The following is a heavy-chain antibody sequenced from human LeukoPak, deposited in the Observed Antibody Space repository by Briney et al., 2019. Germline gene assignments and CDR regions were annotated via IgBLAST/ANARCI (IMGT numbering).Heavy chain of an antibody. V-gene: IGHV1-2*02. D-gene: IGHD3-3*01. CDR1: VYTFTDYY. CDR3: ARNFGRTLRYFDC. CDR2: LSPGTGGT. J-gene: IGHJ4*02. Sequence: ASVKVSCKSSVYTFTDYYVHWVRQAPGQGLEWMGWLSPGTGGTNYAQKFQGRVTMTSDTSISTAYLELSRLASDDTALYYCARNFGRTLRYFDCWGQGTLVTVSS.